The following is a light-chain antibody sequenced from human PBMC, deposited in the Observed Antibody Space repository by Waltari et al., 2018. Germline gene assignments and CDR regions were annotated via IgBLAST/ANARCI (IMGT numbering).Light chain of an antibody. CDR2: DVS. CDR3: SSYTSISACVL. CDR1: SSDVGGYDY. V-gene: IGLV2-14*03. J-gene: IGLJ3*02. Sequence: QSALTQPASVSGSPGQSITISCTGTSSDVGGYDYVSWYQQHPGKAPKLMIYDVSNRPSVVSLRFSGSKSGNPASLTISGLQAEDEADYYCSSYTSISACVLFGGGTKLTVL.